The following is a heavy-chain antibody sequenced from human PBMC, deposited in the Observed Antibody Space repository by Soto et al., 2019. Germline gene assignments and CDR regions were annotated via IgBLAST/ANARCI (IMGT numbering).Heavy chain of an antibody. CDR3: ARDGIESVGLFGMDV. CDR1: GFSVTSHY. CDR2: IQSGGNT. Sequence: EVRLGESVGGLIQPGGSLRLSCAASGFSVTSHYMSWVRQAPVKGLVWVSFIQSGGNTYYADSVKGRFTISRDNSKNTMYLQMNGLRVDYTAVYYCARDGIESVGLFGMDVWGQGTTVTVSS. D-gene: IGHD1-26*01. V-gene: IGHV3-53*01. J-gene: IGHJ6*02.